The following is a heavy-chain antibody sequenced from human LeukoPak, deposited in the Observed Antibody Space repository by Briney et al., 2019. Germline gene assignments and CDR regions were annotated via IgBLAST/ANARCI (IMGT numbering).Heavy chain of an antibody. Sequence: PGGSLRPSCAASGFTFSSYAMHWVRQAPGKGLEWVAVISYDGSNKYYADSVKGRFTIPRDNSKNTLYLQMNSLRAEDTAVYYCARDGVVTAPWFDYWGQGTLVTVSS. D-gene: IGHD2-21*02. CDR1: GFTFSSYA. V-gene: IGHV3-30*01. CDR3: ARDGVVTAPWFDY. J-gene: IGHJ4*02. CDR2: ISYDGSNK.